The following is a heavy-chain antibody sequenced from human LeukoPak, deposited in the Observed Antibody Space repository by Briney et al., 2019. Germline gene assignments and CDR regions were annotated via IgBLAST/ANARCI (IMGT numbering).Heavy chain of an antibody. CDR1: GGSFSGYY. Sequence: SETLSLTCAVYGGSFSGYYWSWIRQPPGKGLEWIGEINYSGSTNYNPSLKSRVTISVDTSKNQFSLKLSSVTAADTAVYYCARHRFPHYYDSSGYYYDRFIRGNYFDYWGQGTLVTVSS. CDR3: ARHRFPHYYDSSGYYYDRFIRGNYFDY. D-gene: IGHD3-22*01. CDR2: INYSGST. V-gene: IGHV4-34*01. J-gene: IGHJ4*02.